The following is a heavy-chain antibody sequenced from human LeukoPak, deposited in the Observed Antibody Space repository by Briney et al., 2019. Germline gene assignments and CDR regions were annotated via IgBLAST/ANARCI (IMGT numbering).Heavy chain of an antibody. CDR3: VRDYQFIQKV. CDR1: GFTFSNYW. J-gene: IGHJ6*02. D-gene: IGHD2-2*01. V-gene: IGHV3-74*01. Sequence: GGSLRLSCVASGFTFSNYWMLWVRQAPGKGLMWVSLISTDGKSTRYAESVKGRFTISRDNAKNALYLQMDILRVEDTALYFCVRDYQFIQKVWGQGTTVTVSS. CDR2: ISTDGKST.